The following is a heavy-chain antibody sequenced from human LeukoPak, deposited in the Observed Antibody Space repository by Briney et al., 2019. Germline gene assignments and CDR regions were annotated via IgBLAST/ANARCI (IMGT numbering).Heavy chain of an antibody. CDR3: ARDQFQYCSGGSCPFL. V-gene: IGHV3-20*04. D-gene: IGHD2-15*01. Sequence: PGGSLRLSCAASGFTFDDYGMSWVRQAPGKGLEWVSGINWNGGSTGYADSVKGRFTISRDNAKNSLYLQMNSLRAEDTALYYCARDQFQYCSGGSCPFLRGQGTLVTVSS. CDR1: GFTFDDYG. J-gene: IGHJ4*02. CDR2: INWNGGST.